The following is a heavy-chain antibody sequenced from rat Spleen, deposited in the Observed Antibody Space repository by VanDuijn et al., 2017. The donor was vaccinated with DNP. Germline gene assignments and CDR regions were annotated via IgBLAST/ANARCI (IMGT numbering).Heavy chain of an antibody. CDR3: ANPGY. CDR1: GFTFSTAW. J-gene: IGHJ2*01. D-gene: IGHD3-4*01. Sequence: EVQLVETGGGLVQPGRSLKLSCVASGFTFSTAWMYWYRQFPEKRLEWVARIKAKSNNYATDYTESVKGRFTISRDDSKSSIYLQMNNLKEEDTAIYYCANPGYWGQGVMVTVSS. CDR2: IKAKSNNYAT. V-gene: IGHV6-6*01.